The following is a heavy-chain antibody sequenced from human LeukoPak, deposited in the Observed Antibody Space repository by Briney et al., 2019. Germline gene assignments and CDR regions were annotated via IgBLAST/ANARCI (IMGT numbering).Heavy chain of an antibody. CDR1: GFTFSNAW. Sequence: GGSLRLSCAASGFTFSNAWMSWVRQAPGKGLVWVSRINGGASSTSYADSVKGRFTISRDNAKSTLYLQMNSLRVEDTAVYYCARARGNTYGYFEYWGQGTLVTVSS. D-gene: IGHD5-18*01. CDR2: INGGASST. V-gene: IGHV3-74*01. CDR3: ARARGNTYGYFEY. J-gene: IGHJ4*02.